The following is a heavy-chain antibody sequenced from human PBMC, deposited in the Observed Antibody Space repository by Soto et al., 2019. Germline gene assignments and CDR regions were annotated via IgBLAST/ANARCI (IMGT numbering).Heavy chain of an antibody. CDR1: GYTFTSYY. V-gene: IGHV1-46*03. CDR3: ARHGWNVFDI. Sequence: QVQLVQSGAEVKKPGASVKVSCKASGYTFTSYYMHWVRQAPGQGLEWMGIINPSGGSTSYAHAQKFQGRVTMTRDTSTSTVYMELSSLRSEDTAVYYCARHGWNVFDIWGQGTMVTVSS. D-gene: IGHD6-19*01. CDR2: INPSGGST. J-gene: IGHJ3*02.